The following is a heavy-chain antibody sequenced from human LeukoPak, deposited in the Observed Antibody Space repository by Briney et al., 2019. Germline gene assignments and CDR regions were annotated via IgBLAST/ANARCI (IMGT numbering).Heavy chain of an antibody. CDR1: GGSISSEGFY. J-gene: IGHJ4*02. CDR3: ARVVTSSLYFFDY. V-gene: IGHV4-31*03. Sequence: SETLSLTCSVSGGSISSEGFYWSWIRQHPGNGLEWIAYIYHSGRTYYNPSLKSRLTISVDTSKNQFSMSLKSVTAADTAVYYCARVVTSSLYFFDYWGQGTLVSVSS. CDR2: IYHSGRT. D-gene: IGHD2-21*02.